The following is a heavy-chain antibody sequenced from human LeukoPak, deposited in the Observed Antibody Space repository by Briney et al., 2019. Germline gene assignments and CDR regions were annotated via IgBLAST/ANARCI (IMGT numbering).Heavy chain of an antibody. CDR3: ASWGYSSSTTSRHFQH. D-gene: IGHD6-13*01. CDR1: GYTFTSYG. V-gene: IGHV1-18*01. J-gene: IGHJ1*01. Sequence: ASVKVSCKASGYTFTSYGISWVRQAPGQGLEWMVWISAYNGNTNYAQKLQGRVTMTTDTSTSTAYMELRSLRSDDTAVYYCASWGYSSSTTSRHFQHWGQGTLVTVSS. CDR2: ISAYNGNT.